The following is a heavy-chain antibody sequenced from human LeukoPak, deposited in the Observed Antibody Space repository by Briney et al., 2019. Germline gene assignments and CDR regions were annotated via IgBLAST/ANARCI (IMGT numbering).Heavy chain of an antibody. D-gene: IGHD6-19*01. V-gene: IGHV1-18*01. J-gene: IGHJ6*04. CDR3: ARNSSDWFGYMDV. CDR2: ISTYNGYA. CDR1: GYTFTSYG. Sequence: ASVKVSCKASGYTFTSYGISWVRQAPGQGLEWMGWISTYNGYANYGQKFQGRVIMTTETSTNTAYMELRSLRSDDAAVYYCARNSSDWFGYMDVWGTETTLTVSS.